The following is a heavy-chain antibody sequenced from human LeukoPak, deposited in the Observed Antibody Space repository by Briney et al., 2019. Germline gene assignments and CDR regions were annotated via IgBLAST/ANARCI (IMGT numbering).Heavy chain of an antibody. CDR3: ASPPGADILTGYQNYYYYYAMDV. Sequence: LWASVKVSCKASGYTFTSYGISWVRQAPGQGLEWMGWISAYNGNTNYAQKLQGRVTMTTDTSTSTAYMELRSLRSDDTAVYYCASPPGADILTGYQNYYYYYAMDVWGQGTTVTVSS. CDR1: GYTFTSYG. CDR2: ISAYNGNT. J-gene: IGHJ6*02. V-gene: IGHV1-18*01. D-gene: IGHD3-9*01.